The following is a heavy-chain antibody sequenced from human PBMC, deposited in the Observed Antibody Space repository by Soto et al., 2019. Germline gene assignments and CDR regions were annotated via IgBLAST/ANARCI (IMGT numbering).Heavy chain of an antibody. D-gene: IGHD4-4*01. Sequence: PGGSLRLSCTASGFSFGDYAMSWVRQAPGKGLEWVGFIRSKAYGGTTEYAASVKGRFTISRDDSKSIAYLQMNSLKTEDTAVYYCTSLKTGVKAVTTTLKDWFDHWGQGTLVTVSS. CDR3: TSLKTGVKAVTTTLKDWFDH. J-gene: IGHJ5*02. CDR1: GFSFGDYA. CDR2: IRSKAYGGTT. V-gene: IGHV3-49*04.